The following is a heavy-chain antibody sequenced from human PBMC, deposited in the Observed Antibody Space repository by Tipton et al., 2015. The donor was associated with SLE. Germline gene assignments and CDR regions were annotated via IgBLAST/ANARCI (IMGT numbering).Heavy chain of an antibody. CDR3: ARGKDIVVARDAFDI. D-gene: IGHD2-15*01. CDR2: IYYSGSTNYSGST. V-gene: IGHV4-59*12. CDR1: GGSISSYY. Sequence: TLSPTCTVSGGSISSYYWSWIRQPPGKGLEWIGYIYYSGSTNYSGSTNYNPSLKSRVTISVDTSKNQFSLKLSSVTAADTAVYYCARGKDIVVARDAFDIWGQGTMVTVSS. J-gene: IGHJ3*02.